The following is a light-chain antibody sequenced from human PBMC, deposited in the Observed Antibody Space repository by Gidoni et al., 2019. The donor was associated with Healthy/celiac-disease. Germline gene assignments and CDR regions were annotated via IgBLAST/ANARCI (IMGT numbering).Light chain of an antibody. V-gene: IGKV3-20*01. J-gene: IGKJ3*01. CDR1: PSVSSSY. Sequence: IVLTQAPGTLSWSPGERATLSCRASPSVSSSYLAWYQQKPGPAPRLLIYGASSRATGIPDRFSGSGSGTDFTLTISRLEPEDFAVYYCQQYGSSPRTFGPWDQSGYQT. CDR3: QQYGSSPRT. CDR2: GAS.